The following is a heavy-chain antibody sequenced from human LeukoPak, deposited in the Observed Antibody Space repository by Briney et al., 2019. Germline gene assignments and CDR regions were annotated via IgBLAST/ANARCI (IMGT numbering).Heavy chain of an antibody. Sequence: SETLSLTCTVSGGSISSYYWSWIREPPGKGLEWIGYIYYSGSTNYNPSLKSRVTISVDTSKNQFSLKLSSVTAADTAVYYCASYEVVTPGGGYFQHWGQGTLVTVSS. J-gene: IGHJ1*01. CDR3: ASYEVVTPGGGYFQH. D-gene: IGHD4-23*01. V-gene: IGHV4-59*01. CDR2: IYYSGST. CDR1: GGSISSYY.